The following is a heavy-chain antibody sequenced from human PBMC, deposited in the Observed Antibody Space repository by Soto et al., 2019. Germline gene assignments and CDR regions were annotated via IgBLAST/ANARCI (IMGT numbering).Heavy chain of an antibody. Sequence: QLQLQESGPGLVKPSETLSLTCTASGGSITNGRYYWGWIRQPPGKGSEWMGSIHHTGTIYNNQSLKSRVTVSVDRSNNQFSLKLSSVTAADTAVYYCVRDRMTKYVAGKLYYFDYWGQGTLVTVSS. V-gene: IGHV4-39*02. J-gene: IGHJ4*02. D-gene: IGHD2-15*01. CDR1: GGSITNGRYY. CDR2: IHHTGTI. CDR3: VRDRMTKYVAGKLYYFDY.